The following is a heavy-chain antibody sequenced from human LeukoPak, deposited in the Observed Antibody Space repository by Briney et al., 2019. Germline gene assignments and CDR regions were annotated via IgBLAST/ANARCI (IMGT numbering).Heavy chain of an antibody. J-gene: IGHJ4*02. Sequence: SQTLSLTCTVSGGSISSGGYYWSWIRQHPGKGLEWIGYIYYSGSTYYNPSLKSRVTISVDTSKNQFSLKLSSVTAADTAVYYCARREYYYDSSGYLDYWGQGTLVTVSS. CDR3: ARREYYYDSSGYLDY. CDR1: GGSISSGGYY. CDR2: IYYSGST. V-gene: IGHV4-31*03. D-gene: IGHD3-22*01.